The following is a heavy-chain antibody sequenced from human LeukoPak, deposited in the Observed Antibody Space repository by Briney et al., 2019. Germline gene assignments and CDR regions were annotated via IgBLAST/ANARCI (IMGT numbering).Heavy chain of an antibody. J-gene: IGHJ4*02. CDR1: GGSISTSNYY. V-gene: IGHV4-39*07. CDR3: ARDDGSYFWP. D-gene: IGHD1-26*01. Sequence: SETLSLTCTVSGGSISTSNYYWGWIRQPPGKGLEWIGNIFYSGSTYYSPSLRRRVTISLDTSKNQFSLKLSSVTAADTAVYYCARDDGSYFWPWGQGTLVTVSS. CDR2: IFYSGST.